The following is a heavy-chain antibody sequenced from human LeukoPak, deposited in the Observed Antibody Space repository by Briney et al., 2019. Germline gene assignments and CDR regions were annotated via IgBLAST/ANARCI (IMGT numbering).Heavy chain of an antibody. CDR1: GGSISSYY. J-gene: IGHJ4*02. V-gene: IGHV4-59*12. CDR2: IYYSGST. CDR3: ARDRDGSGSYYPDYFDY. Sequence: PSETLSLTCTVSGGSISSYYWSWIRQPPGKGLEWIGYIYYSGSTNYNPSLKSRVTISVDTSKNQFSLKLSSVTAADTAVYYCARDRDGSGSYYPDYFDYWGQGTLVTVSS. D-gene: IGHD3-10*01.